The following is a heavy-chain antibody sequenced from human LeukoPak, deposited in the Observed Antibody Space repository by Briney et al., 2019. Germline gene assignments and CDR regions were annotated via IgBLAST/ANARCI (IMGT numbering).Heavy chain of an antibody. CDR2: IYYSGST. V-gene: IGHV4-31*03. CDR1: GGSISSGGYY. Sequence: PSETLSLTCTVSGGSISSGGYYWSWIRQHPGKGLEWIGYIYYSGSTYYNPSLKSRVTISVDTSKNQFSLKLSSVTAADTAVYYCARVWAWGGLYYLDYWGQGTLVTVSS. J-gene: IGHJ4*02. D-gene: IGHD3-16*01. CDR3: ARVWAWGGLYYLDY.